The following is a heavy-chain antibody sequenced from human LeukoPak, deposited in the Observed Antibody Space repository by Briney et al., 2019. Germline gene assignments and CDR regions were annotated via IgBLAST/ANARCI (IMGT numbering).Heavy chain of an antibody. CDR1: GFTFSNSW. V-gene: IGHV3-15*01. CDR3: TTKGYGDARYYFDY. Sequence: PGGSLRLSCAASGFTFSNSWMSWVRPAPGKGLEWVGRIKSKTDGGTTDYAAPVNGRFTISRDDSKNTLYLQMNSLKTEDTAVYYCTTKGYGDARYYFDYWGQGTLVTVSS. D-gene: IGHD4-17*01. CDR2: IKSKTDGGTT. J-gene: IGHJ4*02.